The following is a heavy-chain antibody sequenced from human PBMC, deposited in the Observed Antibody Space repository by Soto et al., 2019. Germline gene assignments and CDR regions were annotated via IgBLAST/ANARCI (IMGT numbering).Heavy chain of an antibody. D-gene: IGHD3-10*01. CDR1: GFTFSSYW. CDR2: IKQDGSEK. J-gene: IGHJ4*02. Sequence: EVQLVVSGGGLVQPRGSLRISCAASGFTFSSYWMSWVRQAPGKGLEWVANIKQDGSEKYYVDSVKGRFTISRDNAKNSLYLQMNSLRAEDTAVYYCARLPYRSGKGSFDYWGQGTLVTVSS. V-gene: IGHV3-7*05. CDR3: ARLPYRSGKGSFDY.